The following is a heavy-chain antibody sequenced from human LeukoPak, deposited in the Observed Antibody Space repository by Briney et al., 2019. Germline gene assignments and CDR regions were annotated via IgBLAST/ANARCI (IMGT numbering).Heavy chain of an antibody. CDR3: ARGSRSYSSAYDY. CDR1: GGTFSSYA. J-gene: IGHJ4*02. CDR2: IIPTLGIA. V-gene: IGHV1-69*04. D-gene: IGHD1-26*01. Sequence: ASVKVSCKASGGTFSSYAISWVRQAPGQGLEWMGRIIPTLGIANYAQKFQGRVTITADKSTSTAYMELSSLRSEDTAVYYCARGSRSYSSAYDYWGQGTLVTVSS.